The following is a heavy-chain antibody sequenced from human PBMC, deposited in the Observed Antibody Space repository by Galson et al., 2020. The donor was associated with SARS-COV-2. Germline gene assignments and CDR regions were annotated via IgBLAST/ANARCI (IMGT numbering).Heavy chain of an antibody. Sequence: PGGSLRLSCAASGFTFSNYGMHWVRQAPGKGLEWVALTSHDGSNKYYTDSVKGRFTISRDNSEDTLYLQMNSLRAEDTAVYYCAKDPYPRSRSYPGYWGQGTLVTVSS. CDR2: TSHDGSNK. J-gene: IGHJ4*02. CDR1: GFTFSNYG. V-gene: IGHV3-30*18. CDR3: AKDPYPRSRSYPGY. D-gene: IGHD1-26*01.